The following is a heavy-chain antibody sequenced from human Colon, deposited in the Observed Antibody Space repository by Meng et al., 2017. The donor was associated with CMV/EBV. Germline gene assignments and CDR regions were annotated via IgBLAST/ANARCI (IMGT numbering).Heavy chain of an antibody. J-gene: IGHJ1*01. CDR2: MNSDGTTT. Sequence: GGSLRLSCAASGFTFSSYWMHWVRQAPGKGLVWVSRMNSDGTTTNYADSVKGRFTISRDNSENTLYLQMNSLRAEDTAVYYCAKRRIAAAGDFQDWGQGTLVTVFS. CDR1: GFTFSSYW. CDR3: AKRRIAAAGDFQD. D-gene: IGHD6-13*01. V-gene: IGHV3-74*01.